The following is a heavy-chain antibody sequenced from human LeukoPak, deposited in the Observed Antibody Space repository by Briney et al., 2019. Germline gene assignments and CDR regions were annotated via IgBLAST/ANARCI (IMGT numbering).Heavy chain of an antibody. CDR3: ARVMVWGVSFFDY. J-gene: IGHJ4*02. CDR1: GGSISSSFYY. CDR2: IYYNGST. Sequence: PSETLSLTCTVSGGSISSSFYYWGWIRQPPGKGLEWIGSIYYNGSTYYNPSLKSRVTISVDTSKNQFSLQLSSVTAADTAVYYCARVMVWGVSFFDYWGQGTLVTVSS. V-gene: IGHV4-39*01. D-gene: IGHD3-10*01.